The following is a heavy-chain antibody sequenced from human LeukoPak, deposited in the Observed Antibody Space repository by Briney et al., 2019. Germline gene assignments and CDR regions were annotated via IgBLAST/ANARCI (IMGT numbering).Heavy chain of an antibody. Sequence: ASVKVSCKVSGYTLTELSMHWVRQAPGKGLEWMGGFDPEDGETIYAQKFQGRVTMTEDTSTDTAYMELSSLRSEDTAVYYCATGGSISNSGSYWIWYYYWGREPWSPSPQ. V-gene: IGHV1-24*01. CDR2: FDPEDGET. CDR3: ATGGSISNSGSYWIWYYY. CDR1: GYTLTELS. D-gene: IGHD1-26*01. J-gene: IGHJ4*02.